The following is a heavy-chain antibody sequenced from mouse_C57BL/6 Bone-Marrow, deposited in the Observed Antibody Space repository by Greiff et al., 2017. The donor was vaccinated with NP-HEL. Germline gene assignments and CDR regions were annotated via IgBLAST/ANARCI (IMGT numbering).Heavy chain of an antibody. CDR3: ARLYYYGSRGFAY. Sequence: EVQLVESGGDLVKPGGSLKLSCAASGFTFSSYGMSWVRQTPDKRLEWVATISSGGSYTYYPDSVKGRFTISRDNAKNTLYLQMSSLKSEDTAMYYCARLYYYGSRGFAYWGQGTLVTVSA. D-gene: IGHD1-1*01. CDR1: GFTFSSYG. J-gene: IGHJ3*01. CDR2: ISSGGSYT. V-gene: IGHV5-6*01.